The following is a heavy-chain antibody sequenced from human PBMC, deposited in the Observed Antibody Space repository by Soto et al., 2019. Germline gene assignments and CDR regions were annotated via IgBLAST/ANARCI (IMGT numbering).Heavy chain of an antibody. CDR2: ISWNSGSI. Sequence: GGSLRLSGAASGFTFDDYAMHWVRQPPGKGLEGVSGISWNSGSIGYADSVKGRFTISRDNAKNSLYLQMNSLRAEDTALYYCAKELMVYGQGSYYYMDVWGKGTTVTVSS. D-gene: IGHD2-8*01. CDR3: AKELMVYGQGSYYYMDV. V-gene: IGHV3-9*01. J-gene: IGHJ6*03. CDR1: GFTFDDYA.